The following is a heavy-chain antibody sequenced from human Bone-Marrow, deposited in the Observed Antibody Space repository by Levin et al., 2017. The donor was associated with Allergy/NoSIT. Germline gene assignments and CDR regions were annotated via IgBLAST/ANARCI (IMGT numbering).Heavy chain of an antibody. CDR1: GGSISSYY. J-gene: IGHJ4*02. CDR3: AGDYDSSGADSFDQ. V-gene: IGHV4-59*01. D-gene: IGHD3-22*01. Sequence: SETLSLTCTVSGGSISSYYWSWIRQPPGKGLEWIGYIYYSGSTNHNPSLKSRVTISVDTSKNQFSLKLSSVTAADTAVYYCAGDYDSSGADSFDQWGQGTLVTVSS. CDR2: IYYSGST.